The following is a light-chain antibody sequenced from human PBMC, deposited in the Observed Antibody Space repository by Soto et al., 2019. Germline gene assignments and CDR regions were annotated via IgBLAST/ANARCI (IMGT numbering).Light chain of an antibody. CDR1: SSDVGAYDY. CDR2: EVT. Sequence: QSALTQPASVSASPGQSIAISCSGTSSDVGAYDYVSWYQHHPGKAPKLIIYEVTYRPSGVSNRFSASKAGNTASLTISGLKAEDEAGYYCSSYTRSSTYVFGTGTKLTVL. CDR3: SSYTRSSTYV. J-gene: IGLJ1*01. V-gene: IGLV2-14*01.